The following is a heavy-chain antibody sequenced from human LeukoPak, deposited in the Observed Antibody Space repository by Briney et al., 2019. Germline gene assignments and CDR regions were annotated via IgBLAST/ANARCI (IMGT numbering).Heavy chain of an antibody. CDR2: IRGSDAGT. J-gene: IGHJ4*02. CDR3: AKNRGGSSYSGSYY. V-gene: IGHV3-23*01. Sequence: PGGSLRLSCAASGFTFSSYAMNWVRQAPGKGLEWVSAIRGSDAGTSYADSVKGRFTISRDNSKNTLYLQMNSLRAEDTAVYYCAKNRGGSSYSGSYYWGQETLVTLSS. CDR1: GFTFSSYA. D-gene: IGHD1-26*01.